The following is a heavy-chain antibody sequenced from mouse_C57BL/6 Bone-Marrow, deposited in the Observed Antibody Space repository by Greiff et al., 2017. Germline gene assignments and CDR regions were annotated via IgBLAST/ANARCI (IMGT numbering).Heavy chain of an antibody. CDR1: GYTFTNYW. CDR3: AIYYGNYDYARDY. Sequence: QVQLQQPGAELVKPGASVKLSCKASGYTFTNYWMHWVKQRPGQGLEWIGRIHPYDSDTNYNQKFKGKATLTVDKSSSTAYMQLSSLTSEDSAVYYCAIYYGNYDYARDYWGQGTSVTVSS. V-gene: IGHV1-74*01. CDR2: IHPYDSDT. J-gene: IGHJ4*01. D-gene: IGHD2-1*01.